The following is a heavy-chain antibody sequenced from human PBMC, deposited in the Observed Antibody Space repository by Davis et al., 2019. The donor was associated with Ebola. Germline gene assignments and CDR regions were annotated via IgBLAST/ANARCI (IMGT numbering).Heavy chain of an antibody. V-gene: IGHV5-51*01. CDR3: ARRGGRYIRQGFWFDS. CDR2: IYAGDSDA. CDR1: GYTFPNYW. Sequence: GASLRLSCASSGYTFPNYWIAWVRQLPGKGLEWMGIIYAGDSDARSSQSFEGHVTPSIDYSNSTAYLRWHSLTASDSATYYCARRGGRYIRQGFWFDSWGQGTQVTVSS. J-gene: IGHJ5*01. D-gene: IGHD1-26*01.